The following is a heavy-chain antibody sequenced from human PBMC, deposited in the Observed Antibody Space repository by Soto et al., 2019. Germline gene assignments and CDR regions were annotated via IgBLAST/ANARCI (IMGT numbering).Heavy chain of an antibody. CDR3: ARGGGQWPLYYYAMDV. CDR1: GGSISNSNW. J-gene: IGHJ6*02. CDR2: IYHSGST. Sequence: QVQLQESGPGLVKPSGTLSLTCAVSGGSISNSNWWIWVRQPPGKGLEWIGEIYHSGSTNYNPSLKSRVTISVDKSTNQFSLKLSSVTAADTAVYYCARGGGQWPLYYYAMDVWGQGTTVTVSS. V-gene: IGHV4-4*02. D-gene: IGHD6-19*01.